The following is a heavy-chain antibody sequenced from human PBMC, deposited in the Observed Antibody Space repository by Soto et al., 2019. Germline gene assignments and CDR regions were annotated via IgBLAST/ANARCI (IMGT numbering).Heavy chain of an antibody. D-gene: IGHD6-13*01. CDR2: IYYSGST. CDR1: GGSISSSSYY. CDR3: ARHQSHSSSYVDP. J-gene: IGHJ5*02. Sequence: QLQLQESGPGLVKPSETLSLTCTVSGGSISSSSYYWGWIRQPPGKGLEWIGSIYYSGSTYYNPSRKGRVTISVDTSKTQFSLKLSSVTAADTAVYYCARHQSHSSSYVDPWGQGTLVTVSS. V-gene: IGHV4-39*01.